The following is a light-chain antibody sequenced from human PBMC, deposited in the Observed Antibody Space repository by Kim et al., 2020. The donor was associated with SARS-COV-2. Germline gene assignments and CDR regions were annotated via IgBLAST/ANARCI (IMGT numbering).Light chain of an antibody. J-gene: IGKJ1*01. Sequence: EIVVTQSPATLSVSPGERATLSCRASQSVSSNLAWYQQKPGQAPRLLIYGASTRATGIPARFSGSGSGTEFTLTISSLQSEDFAVYYCQQYNNWWRFGQGTKVDIK. CDR1: QSVSSN. V-gene: IGKV3-15*01. CDR3: QQYNNWWR. CDR2: GAS.